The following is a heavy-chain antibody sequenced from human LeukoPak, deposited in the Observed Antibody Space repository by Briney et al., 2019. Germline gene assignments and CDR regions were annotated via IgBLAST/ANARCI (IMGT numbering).Heavy chain of an antibody. D-gene: IGHD7-27*01. V-gene: IGHV4-59*01. J-gene: IGHJ4*02. CDR1: GGSISNYY. CDR3: ARDRVGIDY. CDR2: IYYSGTT. Sequence: SETLSLTCTVSGGSISNYYWSWIRQPPGKGLEWIGFIYYSGTTNYNPSLKSRVTISVDTSKNQFSLKLSSVTAADTAVYYCARDRVGIDYWGQGTLVTVSS.